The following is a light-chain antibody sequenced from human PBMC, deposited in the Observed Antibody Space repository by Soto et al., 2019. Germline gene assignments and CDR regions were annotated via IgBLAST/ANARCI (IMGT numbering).Light chain of an antibody. Sequence: EIVMTQSPATLSVSPGERATLSCRASQSVSSNLAWYQQKPGQAPRLLIYGASTRATGIPARFSGSGSGTEFTLTISSLQSEDSAVYYCQQYNNWPPKTFGQGTKVEIK. CDR3: QQYNNWPPKT. V-gene: IGKV3-15*01. CDR1: QSVSSN. J-gene: IGKJ1*01. CDR2: GAS.